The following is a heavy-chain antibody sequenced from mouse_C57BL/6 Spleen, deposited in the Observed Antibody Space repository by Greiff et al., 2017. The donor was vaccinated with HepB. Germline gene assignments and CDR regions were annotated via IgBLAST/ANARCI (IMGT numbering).Heavy chain of an antibody. J-gene: IGHJ2*01. V-gene: IGHV3-8*01. CDR1: GYSITSDY. CDR3: AMAYYSNYGNFDY. D-gene: IGHD2-5*01. CDR2: ISYSGST. Sequence: EVKLVESGPGLAKPSQTLSLTCSVTGYSITSDYWNWIRKFPGNKLEYMGYISYSGSTYYNPSLKSRISITRDTSKNQYYLQLNSVTTEDTATYYCAMAYYSNYGNFDYWGQGTTLTVSS.